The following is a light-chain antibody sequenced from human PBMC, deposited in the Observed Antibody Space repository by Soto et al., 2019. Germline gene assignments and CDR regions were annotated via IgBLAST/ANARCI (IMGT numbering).Light chain of an antibody. V-gene: IGLV2-14*01. Sequence: LTQPASVSGPPGQSITISCTGTSSDVGAYNYVSWYQHHPGKAPRLVMYDVTNRPSGISDRFSGSKSGNTASRTISGLLAEDAGHYYCASSPTISTHVLGNWSKVTVL. J-gene: IGLJ1*01. CDR1: SSDVGAYNY. CDR2: DVT. CDR3: ASSPTISTHV.